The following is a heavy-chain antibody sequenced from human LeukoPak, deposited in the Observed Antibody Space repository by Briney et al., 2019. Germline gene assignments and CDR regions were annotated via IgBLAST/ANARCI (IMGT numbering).Heavy chain of an antibody. V-gene: IGHV3-48*02. D-gene: IGHD6-6*01. Sequence: GGSLRLSCAASGFTFSYYSMDWVRQAPGKGLEWVSYISSSSSTIYYADSVKGRFTITRDNAKNSQFLQMDSLRDEDTAVYYCARASTITVRPGGYYHYYMDVWGKGTTVTVSS. CDR3: ARASTITVRPGGYYHYYMDV. J-gene: IGHJ6*03. CDR1: GFTFSYYS. CDR2: ISSSSSTI.